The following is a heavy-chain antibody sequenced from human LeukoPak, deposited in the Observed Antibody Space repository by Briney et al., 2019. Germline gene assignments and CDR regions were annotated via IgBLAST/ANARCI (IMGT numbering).Heavy chain of an antibody. CDR2: IDWDDHK. CDR3: ARMTSAWVIDF. Sequence: ESGPTLVNPTQTLTLTCTFSGCSLTTSGMRVNWIRQPPGKALEWPARIDWDDHKFYSTSLKTRLAISKDTSQNQVVLRMTNMDPVDTATYFCARMTSAWVIDFWGQGTLVTVSS. D-gene: IGHD6-19*01. CDR1: GCSLTTSGMR. V-gene: IGHV2-70*04. J-gene: IGHJ4*02.